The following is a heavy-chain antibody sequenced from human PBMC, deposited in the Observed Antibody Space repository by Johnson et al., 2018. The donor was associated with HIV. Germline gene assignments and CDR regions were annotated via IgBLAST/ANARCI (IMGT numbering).Heavy chain of an antibody. V-gene: IGHV3-66*01. CDR2: IYSGGST. Sequence: VQLVESGGGLVQPGGSLRLSCAASGFTVSSNYMSWVRQAPGKRLEWVSVIYSGGSTYYADSVKGRFTISRDNSKNTLFLQMNSLRAEDTAVYYCVRDRDYGSGAFDVWGPGTMVTVSS. CDR3: VRDRDYGSGAFDV. CDR1: GFTVSSNY. J-gene: IGHJ3*01. D-gene: IGHD3-10*01.